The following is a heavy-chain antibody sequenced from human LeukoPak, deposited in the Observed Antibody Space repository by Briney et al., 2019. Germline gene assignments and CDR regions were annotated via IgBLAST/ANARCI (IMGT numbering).Heavy chain of an antibody. CDR1: GGSISSGGYY. CDR2: IYNSGST. CDR3: ARQNAGYSSGWYEVYFDY. J-gene: IGHJ4*02. D-gene: IGHD6-19*01. V-gene: IGHV4-31*03. Sequence: PSQTLSLTCTVSGGSISSGGYYWSWIRQHPGKGLEWIGYIYNSGSTYYNPSLKSRVTISVDTSKNQFSLKLSSVTAADTVVYYCARQNAGYSSGWYEVYFDYWGQGTLVTVSS.